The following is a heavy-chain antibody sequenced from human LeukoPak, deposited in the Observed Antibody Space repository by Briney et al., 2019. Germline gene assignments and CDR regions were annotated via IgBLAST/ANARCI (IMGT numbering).Heavy chain of an antibody. J-gene: IGHJ4*02. CDR1: GYTFTSYA. D-gene: IGHD4-17*01. V-gene: IGHV1-3*01. CDR3: ARSPPDYGDYGSLDY. CDR2: INAGNGNT. Sequence: ASVKVSCKASGYTFTSYAMHWVRQAPGQRLEWMGWINAGNGNTKYSQKFQGRVTITRDTSASTAYMELSSLRSEDTAVYYCARSPPDYGDYGSLDYWGQGTLVTVSS.